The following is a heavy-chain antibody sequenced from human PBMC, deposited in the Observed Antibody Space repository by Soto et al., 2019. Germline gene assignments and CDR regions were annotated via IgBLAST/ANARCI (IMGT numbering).Heavy chain of an antibody. Sequence: ASVKVSCKASGYTFTSYGISWVRQAPGQGLEWMGWISAYNGNTNYAQKLQGRVTMTTDTSTSTAYMELGSLRSDDTAVYYCARDYDFWSGYPPNWFDPWGQGTMVTVSS. CDR3: ARDYDFWSGYPPNWFDP. D-gene: IGHD3-3*01. V-gene: IGHV1-18*01. CDR2: ISAYNGNT. CDR1: GYTFTSYG. J-gene: IGHJ5*02.